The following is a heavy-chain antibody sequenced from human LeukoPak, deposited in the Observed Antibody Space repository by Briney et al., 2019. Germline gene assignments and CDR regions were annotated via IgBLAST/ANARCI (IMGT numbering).Heavy chain of an antibody. Sequence: GGSLRLSCAASRFTFSDHYMSWIRRAPGKGLEWVSYISSSSSHTNYADSVKGRFTISRDNAKSSLYLQMNSLRAEDTAVYYCARASSRGYSYGQDYWGQGTLVTVSS. J-gene: IGHJ4*02. D-gene: IGHD5-18*01. V-gene: IGHV3-11*05. CDR3: ARASSRGYSYGQDY. CDR1: RFTFSDHY. CDR2: ISSSSSHT.